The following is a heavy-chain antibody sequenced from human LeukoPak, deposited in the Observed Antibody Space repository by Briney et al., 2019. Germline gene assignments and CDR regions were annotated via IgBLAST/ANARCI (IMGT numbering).Heavy chain of an antibody. Sequence: SETLSLTCAVYGGSFSGYYWSWIRQPPGKGLEWIGEINHSGSTNYNPSHKSRVTISVDTSKNQFSLKLSSVTAADTAVYYCAREGSAAAGPCYYYMDVWGKGTTVTVSS. D-gene: IGHD6-13*01. J-gene: IGHJ6*03. CDR3: AREGSAAAGPCYYYMDV. CDR2: INHSGST. V-gene: IGHV4-34*01. CDR1: GGSFSGYY.